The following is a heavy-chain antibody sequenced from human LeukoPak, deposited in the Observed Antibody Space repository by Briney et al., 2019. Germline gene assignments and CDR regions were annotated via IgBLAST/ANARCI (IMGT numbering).Heavy chain of an antibody. Sequence: GGSLRLSCAASGFSFSGYGMHWVRQAPGKGLEWVTFIRYDGSTKSYADSVKGRFTIARDNSKNTLYLQMNSLRAEDTAVYYCTRGQFDDAFDIWGQGTMVTVSS. J-gene: IGHJ3*02. V-gene: IGHV3-30*02. CDR1: GFSFSGYG. CDR3: TRGQFDDAFDI. CDR2: IRYDGSTK. D-gene: IGHD3-16*01.